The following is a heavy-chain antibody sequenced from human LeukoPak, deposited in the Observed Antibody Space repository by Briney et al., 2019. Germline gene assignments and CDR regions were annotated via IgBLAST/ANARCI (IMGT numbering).Heavy chain of an antibody. CDR1: GFTFSSYG. V-gene: IGHV3-30*03. CDR2: ISYDGSNK. J-gene: IGHJ1*01. CDR3: ASSDFQH. Sequence: GRSLRLSCAASGFTFSSYGMHWVRQAPGKGLEWVAVISYDGSNKYYADSVKGRFTISRDNSKNTLYLQMDSLRAEDTAVYYCASSDFQHWGQGTLVTVSS.